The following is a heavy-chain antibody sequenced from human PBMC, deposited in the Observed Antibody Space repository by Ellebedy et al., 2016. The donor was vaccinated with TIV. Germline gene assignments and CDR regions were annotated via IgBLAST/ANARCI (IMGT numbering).Heavy chain of an antibody. CDR2: INPNGGGT. J-gene: IGHJ4*02. V-gene: IGHV1-46*01. CDR1: GYTFTSHY. D-gene: IGHD2/OR15-2a*01. Sequence: ASVKVSCXASGYTFTSHYLHWVRQAPGQGLEWMGIINPNGGGTDYAQKVQGRLTMTTETSTNTGFMELRSLRSDDTAVYYCARDANKTPDYWGQGTLVTVSS. CDR3: ARDANKTPDY.